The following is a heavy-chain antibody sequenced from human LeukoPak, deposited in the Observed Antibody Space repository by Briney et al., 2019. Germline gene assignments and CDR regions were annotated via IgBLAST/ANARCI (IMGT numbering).Heavy chain of an antibody. D-gene: IGHD4-17*01. Sequence: GGSLRLSCAASGLTLRSYAMSWVRQAPGKGREWVLAIRGSGTSTFHADSVKGRFTISRDNSKNTLYLQMNSLRAEDTAVYYCVRWSPSTVTYDYWGQGTLVTVSS. CDR1: GLTLRSYA. V-gene: IGHV3-23*01. CDR2: IRGSGTST. J-gene: IGHJ4*02. CDR3: VRWSPSTVTYDY.